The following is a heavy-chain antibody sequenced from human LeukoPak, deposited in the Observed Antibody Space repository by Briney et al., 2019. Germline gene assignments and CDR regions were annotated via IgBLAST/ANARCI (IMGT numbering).Heavy chain of an antibody. CDR1: GFTFSTYW. CDR2: ISGSGGST. D-gene: IGHD2-2*01. V-gene: IGHV3-23*01. Sequence: GGSLRLSCAASGFTFSTYWMSWVRQAPGKGLEWVSAISGSGGSTYYADSVKGRFTISRDNSKNTLYLQMNSLRAEDTAVYYCAKDHCSSTSCYYDWFDPWGQGTLVTVSS. J-gene: IGHJ5*02. CDR3: AKDHCSSTSCYYDWFDP.